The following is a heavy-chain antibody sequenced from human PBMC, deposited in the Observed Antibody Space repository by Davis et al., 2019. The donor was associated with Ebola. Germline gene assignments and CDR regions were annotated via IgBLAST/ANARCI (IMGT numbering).Heavy chain of an antibody. D-gene: IGHD6-19*01. J-gene: IGHJ4*02. V-gene: IGHV3-66*04. CDR3: ARHYSTVWYHDDYFAY. Sequence: GESLKISCAASGFSVSSTYVSWVRQAPGKGLEWVSVMYTACTTRCTDYAQPVRRRFITSRDNSKHTVFLQRTSPRVEDTAVYYCARHYSTVWYHDDYFAYWGQGVLVTVSS. CDR1: GFSVSSTY. CDR2: MYTACTTRCT.